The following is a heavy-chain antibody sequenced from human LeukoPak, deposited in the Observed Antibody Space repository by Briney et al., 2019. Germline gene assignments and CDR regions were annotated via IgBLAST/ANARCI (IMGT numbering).Heavy chain of an antibody. V-gene: IGHV3-30-3*01. CDR1: GFTFSSYA. CDR3: ARSWGSGWPWGVYFDY. Sequence: PGRSLRLSCAASGFTFSSYAMHWVRQAPGKGLEWVAVISYDGSNKYYADSVKGRFTISRDNSKNTLYLQMNSLRAEDTAVYYCARSWGSGWPWGVYFDYWGQGTLVTVSS. D-gene: IGHD6-19*01. J-gene: IGHJ4*02. CDR2: ISYDGSNK.